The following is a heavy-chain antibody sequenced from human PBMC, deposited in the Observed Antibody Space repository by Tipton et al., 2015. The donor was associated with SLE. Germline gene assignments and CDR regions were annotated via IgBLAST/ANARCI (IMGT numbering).Heavy chain of an antibody. CDR3: ARGSPTGTTRLDY. V-gene: IGHV4-39*01. CDR1: GGSISSSSYY. Sequence: TLSLTCIVSGGSISSSSYYWGWIRQPPGKGLEWIGSYYYSGSAAYNPSLKSRVTISVATSKDQFSLRLTSVTAADTAVYYCARGSPTGTTRLDYWGRGTLVTVSS. CDR2: YYYSGSA. J-gene: IGHJ4*02. D-gene: IGHD1-7*01.